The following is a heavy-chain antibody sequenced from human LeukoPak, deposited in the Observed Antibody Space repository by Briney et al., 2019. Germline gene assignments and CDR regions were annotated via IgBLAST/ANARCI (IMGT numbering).Heavy chain of an antibody. V-gene: IGHV1-2*02. D-gene: IGHD2-21*01. CDR3: ARVCGDCYPYYFDY. J-gene: IGHJ4*02. Sequence: GASVKVSCKASGYTFTGYYMHWVRQAPGQGLEWMGWINPNNGGTNYAQKFQGRVTMTRDTSISTAYMELSRLRSDDTAVYYCARVCGDCYPYYFDYWGQGTLVTVSS. CDR2: INPNNGGT. CDR1: GYTFTGYY.